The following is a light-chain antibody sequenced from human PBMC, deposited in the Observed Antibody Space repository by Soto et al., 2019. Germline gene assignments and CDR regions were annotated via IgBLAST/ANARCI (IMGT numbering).Light chain of an antibody. Sequence: QSVLTQPPSASGTPGQGVAISCYGSSSNMGSNTVNWYQHLPGTAPKLLIYNDNQRPSGVPDRFFGSKSGTSASLAITGLQSEDEADYYCAAWDGSLNHILFGGGTKVTVL. CDR2: NDN. CDR1: SSNMGSNT. CDR3: AAWDGSLNHIL. V-gene: IGLV1-44*01. J-gene: IGLJ2*01.